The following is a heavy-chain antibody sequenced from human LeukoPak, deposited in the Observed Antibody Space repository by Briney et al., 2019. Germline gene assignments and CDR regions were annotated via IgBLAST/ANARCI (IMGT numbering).Heavy chain of an antibody. D-gene: IGHD5-18*01. V-gene: IGHV3-74*01. Sequence: GGSLRLSCAASGFTFSSYWMHWVRQAPGKGLVWVSRINSDGSSTSYAGSVKGRFTISRDNAKNTLYLQMNSLRAEDTAVYYCARDRYGLELFDYWGQGTLVTVSS. CDR3: ARDRYGLELFDY. CDR1: GFTFSSYW. J-gene: IGHJ4*02. CDR2: INSDGSST.